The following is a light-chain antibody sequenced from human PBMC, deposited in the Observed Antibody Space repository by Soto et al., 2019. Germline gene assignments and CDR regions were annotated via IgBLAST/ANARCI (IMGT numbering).Light chain of an antibody. CDR2: TND. V-gene: IGLV1-47*02. J-gene: IGLJ2*01. CDR1: RSNIGVNY. CDR3: AVWDDSLSGVV. Sequence: QSVVTQPPSASGTPGQRVTISCSGSRSNIGVNYVYWYQQFPGTAPKVLIYTNDRRPSGVPDRFSGSKSGTSASLAFSGLRSEDEADYYCAVWDDSLSGVVFGGGTQLTVL.